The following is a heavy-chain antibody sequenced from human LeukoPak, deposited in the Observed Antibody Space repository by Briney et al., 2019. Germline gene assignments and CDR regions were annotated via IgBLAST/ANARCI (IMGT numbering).Heavy chain of an antibody. CDR2: INWNGGST. V-gene: IGHV3-20*04. D-gene: IGHD2/OR15-2a*01. CDR1: GFTFDDYG. Sequence: GGSLRLSCAASGFTFDDYGMSWVRQAPGKGLEWVSGINWNGGSTGYADSVKGRFTISRDNAKNSLYLQMNSLRAEDTAVYYCVREVVIVPDYYYYGMDVWGQGTTVTVSS. CDR3: VREVVIVPDYYYYGMDV. J-gene: IGHJ6*02.